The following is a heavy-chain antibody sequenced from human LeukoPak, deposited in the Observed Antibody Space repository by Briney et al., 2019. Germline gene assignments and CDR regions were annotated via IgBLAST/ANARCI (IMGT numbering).Heavy chain of an antibody. CDR1: GGSFSGYY. J-gene: IGHJ4*02. Sequence: PSETLSLTCAVYGGSFSGYYWSWIRQPPGKGLEWIGEINHSGSTNYNPSLKSRVTISVDTSKNQFSLKLSSVTAADTAVYYCARRNQWPTCRDYWGQGTLVTVSS. D-gene: IGHD6-19*01. CDR3: ARRNQWPTCRDY. CDR2: INHSGST. V-gene: IGHV4-34*01.